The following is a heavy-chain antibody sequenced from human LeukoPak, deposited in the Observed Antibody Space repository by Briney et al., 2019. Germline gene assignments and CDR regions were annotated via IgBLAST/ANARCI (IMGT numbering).Heavy chain of an antibody. V-gene: IGHV4-59*01. D-gene: IGHD3-10*01. Sequence: PSETLSLTCTVSGGSISSYYWSWIRQPPGKGLEWIGYIYYSGSTNYNPSLKSRVTIPVDTSKNQFSLKLSSVTAADTAVYYCARDGIYYGSGRNYYYGMDVWGQGTTVTVSS. J-gene: IGHJ6*02. CDR3: ARDGIYYGSGRNYYYGMDV. CDR1: GGSISSYY. CDR2: IYYSGST.